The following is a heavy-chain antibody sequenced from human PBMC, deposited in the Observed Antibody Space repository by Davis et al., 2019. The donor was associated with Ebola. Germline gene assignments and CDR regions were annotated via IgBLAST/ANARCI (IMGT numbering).Heavy chain of an antibody. V-gene: IGHV3-30-3*01. Sequence: GESLKISCAPSGFTFSSYGMHWVRQAPGKGLEWVAVISYDGSKKYYADSVKGRFTISRDNSKITLYLQMNSLKPEDTAVYYCARAGSSAWTLTDYWGQGTLVTVSS. J-gene: IGHJ4*02. D-gene: IGHD6-19*01. CDR2: ISYDGSKK. CDR1: GFTFSSYG. CDR3: ARAGSSAWTLTDY.